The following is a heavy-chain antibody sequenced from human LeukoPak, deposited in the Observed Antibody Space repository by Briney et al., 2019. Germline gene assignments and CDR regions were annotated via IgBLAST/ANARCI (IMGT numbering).Heavy chain of an antibody. D-gene: IGHD3-9*01. CDR3: ARGSYDILTGYYPFDY. V-gene: IGHV3-7*01. CDR1: GFTFSSYW. CDR2: IKQDGSEK. Sequence: GGSLRLSCAASGFTFSSYWMSWVRQAPGKGLEWVANIKQDGSEKYYVDSVKGRFTISRDNAKNSLYLQMNSLRAEDTAVYYCARGSYDILTGYYPFDYWGQGTLVTVSS. J-gene: IGHJ4*02.